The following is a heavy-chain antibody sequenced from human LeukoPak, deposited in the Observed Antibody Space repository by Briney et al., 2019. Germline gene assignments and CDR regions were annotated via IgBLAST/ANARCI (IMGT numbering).Heavy chain of an antibody. D-gene: IGHD2-15*01. CDR3: ARATQYCSGGSCYDTWFDP. V-gene: IGHV3-21*01. J-gene: IGHJ5*02. CDR2: ISSSSSYI. CDR1: GFTVSSNY. Sequence: GGSLRLSCAASGFTVSSNYMSWVRQAPGKGLEWVSSISSSSSYIYYADSVKGRFTISRDNAKNSLYLQMNSLRAEDTAVYYCARATQYCSGGSCYDTWFDPWGQGTLVTVSS.